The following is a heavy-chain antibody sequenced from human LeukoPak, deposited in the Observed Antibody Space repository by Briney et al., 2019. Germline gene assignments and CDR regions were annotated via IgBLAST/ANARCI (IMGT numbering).Heavy chain of an antibody. CDR1: GYTFTGYY. Sequence: ASVKVSCKASGYTFTGYYMHWVRQAPGQGLEWMGWINPNSGGTNYAQEFQGWVTMTRDTSISTAYMELSRLRSDDTAVYYCARVKAVAGRNYYGMDVWGQGTTVTVSS. D-gene: IGHD6-19*01. V-gene: IGHV1-2*04. J-gene: IGHJ6*02. CDR3: ARVKAVAGRNYYGMDV. CDR2: INPNSGGT.